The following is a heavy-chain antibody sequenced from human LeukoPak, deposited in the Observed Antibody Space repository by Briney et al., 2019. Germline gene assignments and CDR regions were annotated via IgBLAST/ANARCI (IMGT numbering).Heavy chain of an antibody. CDR3: ARDRAMVATYYFDY. J-gene: IGHJ4*02. CDR1: GFTFSSYE. D-gene: IGHD5-18*01. Sequence: SGGSLRLSCAASGFTFSSYEMNWVRQAPGKGLERVSYISSSGSTIYYADSVKGRFTISRDNAKNSLYLQMNSLRAEDTAVYYCARDRAMVATYYFDYWGQGTLVTVSS. CDR2: ISSSGSTI. V-gene: IGHV3-48*03.